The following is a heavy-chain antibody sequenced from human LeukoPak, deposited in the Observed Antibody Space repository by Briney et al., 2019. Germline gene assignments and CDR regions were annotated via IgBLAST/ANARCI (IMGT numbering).Heavy chain of an antibody. D-gene: IGHD3-3*01. CDR1: GFTFTTYW. Sequence: GGSLRLSCAASGFTFTTYWMHWVRQAPGKGLVWVSHINSDGSITSYADSVKGRFTISRDNAKNTLYLQMNSLRAEDTAVYYCARDLVRFLEWLPSYYYYGMDVWGQGTTVTVSS. J-gene: IGHJ6*02. CDR2: INSDGSIT. CDR3: ARDLVRFLEWLPSYYYYGMDV. V-gene: IGHV3-74*01.